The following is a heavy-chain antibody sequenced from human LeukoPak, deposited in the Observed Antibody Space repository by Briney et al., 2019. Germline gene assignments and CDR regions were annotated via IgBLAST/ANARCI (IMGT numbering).Heavy chain of an antibody. V-gene: IGHV3-23*01. J-gene: IGHJ4*02. Sequence: PGGSLRLSCAASGFTFSSYAMSWVRQAPGKGLEWVSAISGSGGSTYYADSVKGRFTISRDNSKNTLYLQMNSLRAEDTAVYYCARLQNGGTAAASFDHWGQGTLVTVSS. D-gene: IGHD6-13*01. CDR1: GFTFSSYA. CDR2: ISGSGGST. CDR3: ARLQNGGTAAASFDH.